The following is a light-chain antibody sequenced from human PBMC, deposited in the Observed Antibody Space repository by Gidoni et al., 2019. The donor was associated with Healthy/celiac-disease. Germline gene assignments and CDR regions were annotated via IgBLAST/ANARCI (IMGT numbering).Light chain of an antibody. CDR2: DAS. J-gene: IGKJ1*01. CDR3: QQRSNWPAT. V-gene: IGKV3-11*01. CDR1: QSVSSY. Sequence: EIVLTQSPATLSLSPGDRATLSCRASQSVSSYLAWYQQKPGQAPRLLIYDASNRATGIPARFSGSGSGTDFTLTISSLEPEDFAVYYCQQRSNWPATFXXXTKVEIK.